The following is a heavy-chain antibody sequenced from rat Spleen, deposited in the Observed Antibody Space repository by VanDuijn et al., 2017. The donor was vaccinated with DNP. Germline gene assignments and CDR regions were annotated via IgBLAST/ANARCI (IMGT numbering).Heavy chain of an antibody. CDR1: GFSLTSYH. CDR2: IQRGGSS. J-gene: IGHJ2*01. Sequence: QVQLKESGPGLIQPSQTLSLTCTVSGFSLTSYHVHWVRQPPGKGLGWMGRIQRGGSSDYNSALKPRLSISRDTSESQVFLTVNSLQTEDTGIYYCNRNDFGQPGVSWGQGVMVTVSS. D-gene: IGHD4-4*01. V-gene: IGHV2-27*01. CDR3: NRNDFGQPGVS.